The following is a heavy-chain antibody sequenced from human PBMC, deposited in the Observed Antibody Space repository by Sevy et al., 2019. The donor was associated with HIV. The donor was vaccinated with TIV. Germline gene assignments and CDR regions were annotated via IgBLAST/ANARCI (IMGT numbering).Heavy chain of an antibody. CDR3: VSLFLSYRSGWSYFDY. D-gene: IGHD6-19*01. CDR1: GFTVNDKY. V-gene: IGHV3-66*02. J-gene: IGHJ4*02. CDR2: IFSCGST. Sequence: GGSLRLSCAISGFTVNDKYIIWVRQAPGKGLEWVSVIFSCGSTYYADSAKGRFTISRDNSKNTVYLQMNSLRAEDTAVYYCVSLFLSYRSGWSYFDYWGQGTLVTVSS.